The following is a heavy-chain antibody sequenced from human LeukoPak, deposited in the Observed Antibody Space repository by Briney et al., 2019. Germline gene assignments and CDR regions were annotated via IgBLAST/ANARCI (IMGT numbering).Heavy chain of an antibody. D-gene: IGHD1-26*01. CDR2: IYYSGST. J-gene: IGHJ4*02. CDR3: ARDRVGAIRGWYYFDY. CDR1: GGSINNGGYY. Sequence: PSETLSLTCTVSGGSINNGGYYWSWIRQHPGKGLEWIGYIYYSGSTNYNPSLKSRVTISVDTSKNQFSLKLSSVTAADTAVYCCARDRVGAIRGWYYFDYWGQGTLVTVSS. V-gene: IGHV4-61*08.